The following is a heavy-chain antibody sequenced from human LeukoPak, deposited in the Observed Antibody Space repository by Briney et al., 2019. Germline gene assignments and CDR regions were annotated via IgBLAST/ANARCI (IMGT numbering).Heavy chain of an antibody. D-gene: IGHD3-3*01. J-gene: IGHJ5*02. CDR3: AKDLGGYYDFWSGYHNWFDP. V-gene: IGHV3-23*01. Sequence: GGSLRLSCAASGFTFSSYAMSWVRQAPGKGLEWVSAISGSGGSTYYADSVKGRFTISRDNFKNTLYLQMNSLRAEDTAVYYCAKDLGGYYDFWSGYHNWFDPWGQGTLVTVSS. CDR2: ISGSGGST. CDR1: GFTFSSYA.